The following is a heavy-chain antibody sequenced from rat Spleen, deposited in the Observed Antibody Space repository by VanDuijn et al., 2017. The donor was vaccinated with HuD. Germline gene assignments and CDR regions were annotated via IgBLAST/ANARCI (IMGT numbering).Heavy chain of an antibody. J-gene: IGHJ2*01. CDR1: GFTFSNYY. CDR3: ARGPPFDY. V-gene: IGHV5-22*01. D-gene: IGHD3-1*01. Sequence: EVQLVESGGGLVQPGRSLKLSCAASGFTFSNYYMAWVRQAPKKGLEWVASINYEGSSIYYGESVKGRFTISRDNAKSTLYRQMNSRRSEDTATYYCARGPPFDYWGQGVMVTVSS. CDR2: INYEGSSI.